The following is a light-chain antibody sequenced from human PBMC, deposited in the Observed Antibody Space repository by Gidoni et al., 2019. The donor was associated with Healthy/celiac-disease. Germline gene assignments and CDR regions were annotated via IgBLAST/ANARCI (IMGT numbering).Light chain of an antibody. Sequence: VIWMTQSPSLLPASTGDRVTISCRMSQVISSYLAWYQKKPGKDPDLLIYAASTLQSGVPSRFSGSGSGTDFTLTISCLQSEDFATYYCQQYYSFPPTFGQGTKLEIK. CDR3: QQYYSFPPT. CDR2: AAS. V-gene: IGKV1D-8*01. CDR1: QVISSY. J-gene: IGKJ2*01.